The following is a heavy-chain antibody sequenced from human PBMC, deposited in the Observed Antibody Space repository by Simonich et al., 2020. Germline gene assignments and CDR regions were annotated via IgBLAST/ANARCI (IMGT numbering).Heavy chain of an antibody. CDR3: ARDYSNYDAFDI. Sequence: EVQLVESGGGLVQPGGSLRLSCAASGFTCSSYWMHWVRQAPGKGLGWFSRINSDGSSTSYADSVKGRFTISRDNAKNTLYLQMNSLRAEDTAVYYCARDYSNYDAFDIWGQGTMVTVSS. CDR1: GFTCSSYW. D-gene: IGHD4-4*01. J-gene: IGHJ3*02. V-gene: IGHV3-74*01. CDR2: INSDGSST.